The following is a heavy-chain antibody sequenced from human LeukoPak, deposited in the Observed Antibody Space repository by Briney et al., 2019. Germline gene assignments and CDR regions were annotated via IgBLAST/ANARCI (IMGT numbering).Heavy chain of an antibody. CDR1: GGSISSYY. V-gene: IGHV4-4*07. CDR3: ARSEEDRYYYGMDV. CDR2: IYTSGST. D-gene: IGHD2-15*01. Sequence: YPSETLSLTCTVSGGSISSYYWSWLRQPAGKGLEWIGRIYTSGSTNYNPSLKSRVTMSVDTSKNQFSLKLSSVTAADTAVYYCARSEEDRYYYGMDVWGQGTTVTSP. J-gene: IGHJ6*02.